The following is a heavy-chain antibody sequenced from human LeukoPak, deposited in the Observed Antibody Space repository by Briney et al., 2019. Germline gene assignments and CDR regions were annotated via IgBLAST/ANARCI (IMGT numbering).Heavy chain of an antibody. D-gene: IGHD6-19*01. J-gene: IGHJ6*02. CDR3: ARDWSSGHRYYGMDV. Sequence: PGRSLRLSCAASGFTFGSYGMHWVRQAPGKGLEWVAVIWYDGSNKYYADSVKGRFTISRDNSKNTLYLQMNSLRAEDTAVYYCARDWSSGHRYYGMDVWGQGTTVTVSS. CDR1: GFTFGSYG. CDR2: IWYDGSNK. V-gene: IGHV3-33*01.